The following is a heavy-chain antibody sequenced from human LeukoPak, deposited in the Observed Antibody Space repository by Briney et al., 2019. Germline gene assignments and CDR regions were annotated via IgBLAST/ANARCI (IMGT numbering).Heavy chain of an antibody. Sequence: ASVKVSCKSSGYTFTSYDINWVRQATGQGLEWMGWMNPNSGNTVYTQRFQGRVTMTRNTSTSTAYMELSNLRSEDTAVYYCARGRARFGMDVWGQGTTVTVSS. CDR2: MNPNSGNT. J-gene: IGHJ6*02. CDR3: ARGRARFGMDV. V-gene: IGHV1-8*01. CDR1: GYTFTSYD.